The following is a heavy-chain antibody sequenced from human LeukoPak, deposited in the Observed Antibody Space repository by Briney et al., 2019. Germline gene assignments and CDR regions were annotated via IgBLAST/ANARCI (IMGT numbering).Heavy chain of an antibody. CDR1: GFTFSSYS. CDR3: ARELRFLEWLLFDP. V-gene: IGHV3-21*01. J-gene: IGHJ5*02. D-gene: IGHD3-3*01. CDR2: ISSSSSYI. Sequence: GGSLRLSCAASGFTFSSYSMNWGRQAPGKRLEWVSSISSSSSYIYYADSVKGRFTISRDNAKNSLYLQMNSLRAEDTAVYYCARELRFLEWLLFDPWGQGTLVTVSS.